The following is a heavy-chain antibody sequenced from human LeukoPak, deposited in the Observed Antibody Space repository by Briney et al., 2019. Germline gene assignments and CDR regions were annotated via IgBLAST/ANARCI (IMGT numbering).Heavy chain of an antibody. CDR1: GFTVSSNY. D-gene: IGHD3-3*01. CDR3: ARDREADFWSGYSTIDY. CDR2: IYSGGST. V-gene: IGHV3-66*02. J-gene: IGHJ4*02. Sequence: GGSLRLSCAASGFTVSSNYMSWVRQAPGKGLEWVSVIYSGGSTYYADSVKGRFTISRDNSKNTLYLQMNSLRAEDTAVYYCARDREADFWSGYSTIDYWGQGTLVTVSS.